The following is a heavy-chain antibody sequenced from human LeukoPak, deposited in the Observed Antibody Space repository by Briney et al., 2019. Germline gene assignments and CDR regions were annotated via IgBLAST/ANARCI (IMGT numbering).Heavy chain of an antibody. D-gene: IGHD3-10*01. CDR1: GYTFTGYY. Sequence: ASVKVSCKASGYTFTGYYMHWVRQAPGQGLESMGWINPNSGGTNYAQKFQGRVTMTRDTSISTAYMELSRLRSDDTAVYYCATPYYYGSGSPSDYYMDVWGKGTTVTVSS. CDR2: INPNSGGT. V-gene: IGHV1-2*02. J-gene: IGHJ6*03. CDR3: ATPYYYGSGSPSDYYMDV.